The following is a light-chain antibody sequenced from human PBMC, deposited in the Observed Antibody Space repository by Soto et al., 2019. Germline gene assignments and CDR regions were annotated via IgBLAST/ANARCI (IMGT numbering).Light chain of an antibody. CDR1: QSVSSSY. CDR2: GAS. V-gene: IGKV3D-20*02. J-gene: IGKJ1*01. Sequence: EIVLTRSPGTLSLSPGERATLSCRASQSVSSSYLAWYQQKPGQAPRLLIYGASSRATGIPDRFSGSGSGTDFTLTISSLEPEDFAVYYCQQRSNWLWTFGQGTKVDIK. CDR3: QQRSNWLWT.